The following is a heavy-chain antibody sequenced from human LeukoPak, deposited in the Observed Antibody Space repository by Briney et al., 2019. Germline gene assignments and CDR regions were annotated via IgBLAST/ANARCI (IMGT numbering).Heavy chain of an antibody. J-gene: IGHJ4*02. V-gene: IGHV1-2*02. D-gene: IGHD6-19*01. Sequence: ASVKVSCKAFGYRFTGYYIHWVRRAPGQGLEWMGWINPNSGDTNSAQKFQGRVTMTRDTSISTAYMELSRLKSDDTAVYYCAIASDWYYFDHWGQGTLVTVSS. CDR3: AIASDWYYFDH. CDR2: INPNSGDT. CDR1: GYRFTGYY.